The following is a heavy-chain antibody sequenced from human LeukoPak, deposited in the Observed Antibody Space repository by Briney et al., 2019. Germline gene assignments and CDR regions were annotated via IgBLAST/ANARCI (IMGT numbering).Heavy chain of an antibody. CDR3: ARELSQIVWGGLDY. D-gene: IGHD2-21*01. V-gene: IGHV3-53*01. CDR1: GFTVSSAY. J-gene: IGHJ4*02. Sequence: GGSLRLSCAASGFTVSSAYMSWVRQAPGTGLEWVSVIYSGGNTYHADSVKGRFTISRDNSKNTVFLQMNSLRVEDTAVYYCARELSQIVWGGLDYGGQGTLVSVSS. CDR2: IYSGGNT.